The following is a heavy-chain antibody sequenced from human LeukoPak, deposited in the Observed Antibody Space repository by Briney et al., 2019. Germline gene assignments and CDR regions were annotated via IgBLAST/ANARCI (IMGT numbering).Heavy chain of an antibody. CDR1: GFTFSKYD. Sequence: GGSLRLSCAGSGFTFSKYDMHWVRQATGRGLELVSDITSGGDTHYQGSVKGRFTISRDNAKNSFYLEMNSLRVGDTAVYYCVRGGPLAGHAFDVWGRGTLVTVS. V-gene: IGHV3-13*04. CDR2: ITSGGDT. D-gene: IGHD6-19*01. CDR3: VRGGPLAGHAFDV. J-gene: IGHJ3*01.